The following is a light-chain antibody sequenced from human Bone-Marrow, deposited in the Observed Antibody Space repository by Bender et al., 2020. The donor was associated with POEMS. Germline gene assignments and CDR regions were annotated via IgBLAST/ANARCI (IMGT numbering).Light chain of an antibody. J-gene: IGLJ3*02. CDR2: EVN. CDR3: CSYAGTWV. V-gene: IGLV2-23*02. CDR1: RSDIGSYDL. Sequence: QSALTQPASVSGSPGQSITIACTGTRSDIGSYDLVSWYQQHPGKAPKFLIYEVNMRPSGVSNRFSGSKSGNTASLTISGLQAEDEADYYCCSYAGTWVFGGGTKLTVL.